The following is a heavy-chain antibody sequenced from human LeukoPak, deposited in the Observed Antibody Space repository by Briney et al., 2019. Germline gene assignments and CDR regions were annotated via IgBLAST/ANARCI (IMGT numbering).Heavy chain of an antibody. CDR1: GGSFSGYY. CDR3: ARHAGIAAAGYYFDY. CDR2: INHSGST. D-gene: IGHD6-13*01. J-gene: IGHJ4*02. Sequence: SETLSLTCAVYGGSFSGYYWSWIRQPPGKGLEWIGEINHSGSTNYNPSLKSRVTISVDTSKNQFSLKLSSVTAADTAVYYCARHAGIAAAGYYFDYWGQGTLVTVSS. V-gene: IGHV4-34*01.